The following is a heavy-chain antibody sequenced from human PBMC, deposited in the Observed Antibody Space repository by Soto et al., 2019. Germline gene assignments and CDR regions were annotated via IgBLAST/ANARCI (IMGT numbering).Heavy chain of an antibody. CDR1: GFTFSSYS. J-gene: IGHJ3*02. CDR2: ISSSSSYI. V-gene: IGHV3-21*01. CDR3: ARPRSSSRVGAFDI. Sequence: SGGSLRLSCAASGFTFSSYSMNWVRQAPGKGLEWVSSISSSSSYIYYADSVKGRFTISRDNAKNSLYLQMNSLRAEDTAVYYCARPRSSSRVGAFDIWGQGTMVTVSS. D-gene: IGHD6-6*01.